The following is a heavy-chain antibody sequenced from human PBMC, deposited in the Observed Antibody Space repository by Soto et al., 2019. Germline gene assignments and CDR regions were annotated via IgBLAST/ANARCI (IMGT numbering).Heavy chain of an antibody. CDR1: GFMFSSYA. D-gene: IGHD3-22*01. CDR2: ISASGGTA. J-gene: IGHJ5*01. V-gene: IGHV3-23*01. Sequence: EVQLLESGGGLIQPGGSLRLSCAASGFMFSSYAMSWVRQAPGKGLEWVSSISASGGTANLADSVEGRCTIPRDNSKSTLYLQMNSLRAEDTAVYYCAKLTYPSDSTGYYYERVSGWIDSWGQGTLVTVSS. CDR3: AKLTYPSDSTGYYYERVSGWIDS.